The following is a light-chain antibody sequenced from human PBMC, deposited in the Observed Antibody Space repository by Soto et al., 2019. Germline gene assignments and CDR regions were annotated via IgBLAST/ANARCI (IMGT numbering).Light chain of an antibody. V-gene: IGKV1-5*03. J-gene: IGKJ3*01. CDR3: QQYNSYPMT. Sequence: DIQMTQSPSTLSASVGDRVTITCRASQSISSWLAWYQQKPGKAPKLLIYKASSLESGVPSRFSGSGSGTEFTLTISSLQPDAFATYYCQQYNSYPMTFGPGTKVDIK. CDR1: QSISSW. CDR2: KAS.